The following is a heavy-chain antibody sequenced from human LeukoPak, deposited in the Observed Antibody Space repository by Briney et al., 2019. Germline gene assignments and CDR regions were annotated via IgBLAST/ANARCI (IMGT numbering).Heavy chain of an antibody. J-gene: IGHJ4*02. CDR3: ATDLVGGRGFDY. CDR1: GYTLTELS. CDR2: FDPEDDET. D-gene: IGHD3-10*01. Sequence: VASVKVSCKVSGYTLTELSMHWVRQAPGKGLEWMGGFDPEDDETIYAQKFQGRVTMTEDTSIETAYMELSSLRPEDTAVYYCATDLVGGRGFDYWGQGTLVTVSS. V-gene: IGHV1-24*01.